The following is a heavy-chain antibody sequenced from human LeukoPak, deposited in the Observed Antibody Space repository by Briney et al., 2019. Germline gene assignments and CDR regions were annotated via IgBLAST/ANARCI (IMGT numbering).Heavy chain of an antibody. CDR3: TKDLTPGGADV. CDR1: GFTSQNYA. D-gene: IGHD2-15*01. Sequence: GGSLRLSCAVSGFTSQNYAIHWVRQGPGKGLEWVSGLDLNGGRIDYADSVKGRFTLSRDNAKNSLYLQMNSLRAEDTALYYCTKDLTPGGADVWGQGTTVTVSS. CDR2: LDLNGGRI. J-gene: IGHJ6*02. V-gene: IGHV3-9*02.